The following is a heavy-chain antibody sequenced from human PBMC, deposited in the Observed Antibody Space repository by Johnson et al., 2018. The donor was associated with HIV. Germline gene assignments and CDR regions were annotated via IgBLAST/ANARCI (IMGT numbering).Heavy chain of an antibody. CDR2: ISFAGTNE. V-gene: IGHV3-30*03. D-gene: IGHD3-22*01. CDR1: GFTVSSNY. CDR3: ARGRISMRVVDLRGGAFDI. J-gene: IGHJ3*02. Sequence: QVQVVESGGGLVKPGGSLRLSCAASGFTVSSNYMSWVRQAPGKGLEWLAAISFAGTNEYYADSVKGRFTISREISTNTLYLQMNSLRVEDKAVYLGARGRISMRVVDLRGGAFDIWGQGTMVTVSS.